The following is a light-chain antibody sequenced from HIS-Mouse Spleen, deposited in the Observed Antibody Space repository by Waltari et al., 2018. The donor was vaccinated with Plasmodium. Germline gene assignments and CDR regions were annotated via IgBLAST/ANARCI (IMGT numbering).Light chain of an antibody. CDR3: QQYYSFPVT. Sequence: AIWMTQSPSLLSAAPGDRDTISCRMGQGISRYLAWYQQKPGKAPVLLIYAAYTLQRGVPSRFSGSRSGTDFTLTISCLQSEDFATYYCQQYYSFPVTVGPGTKVDIK. V-gene: IGKV1D-8*02. J-gene: IGKJ3*01. CDR2: AAY. CDR1: QGISRY.